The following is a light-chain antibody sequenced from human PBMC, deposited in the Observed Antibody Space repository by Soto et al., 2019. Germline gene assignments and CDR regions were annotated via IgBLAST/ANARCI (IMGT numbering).Light chain of an antibody. V-gene: IGLV2-14*01. CDR2: DVS. J-gene: IGLJ2*01. Sequence: QSVLTQPASVSGSPGQSITISCTGTSSDVGGYNYVSWYQQHPGKVPILMIYDVSNRPSGVSNRFSGSKSGNTASLTISGLQAEDEADYYCSSYTSSSTLVVFGGGTKLTVL. CDR3: SSYTSSSTLVV. CDR1: SSDVGGYNY.